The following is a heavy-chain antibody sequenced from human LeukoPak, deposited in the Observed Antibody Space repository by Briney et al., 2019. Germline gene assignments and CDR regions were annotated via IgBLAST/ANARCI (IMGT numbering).Heavy chain of an antibody. CDR1: GFTFSSYE. Sequence: GGSLRLSCAASGFTFSSYEMNWVRQAPGKGLEWVSYISSSSSYTNYADSVKGRFTISRDNAKNSLYLQMNSLRAEDTAVYYCASRLGDCSGGSCYVDYFDYWGQGTLVTVSS. D-gene: IGHD2-15*01. V-gene: IGHV3-48*03. CDR3: ASRLGDCSGGSCYVDYFDY. CDR2: ISSSSSYT. J-gene: IGHJ4*02.